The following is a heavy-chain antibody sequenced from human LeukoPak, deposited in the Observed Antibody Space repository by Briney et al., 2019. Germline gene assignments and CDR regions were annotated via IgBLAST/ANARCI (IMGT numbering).Heavy chain of an antibody. CDR3: ATGRGSGYSNFDY. CDR2: FDPENGET. J-gene: IGHJ4*02. CDR1: GYTLTELS. D-gene: IGHD3-22*01. Sequence: ASVKVSCKVSGYTLTELSMHWVRQAPGKGLEWMGGFDPENGETIYAQKFQGRVTMTEDTPTDTAYMELSSLRSEDTAVYYCATGRGSGYSNFDYWGQGTLVTVSS. V-gene: IGHV1-24*01.